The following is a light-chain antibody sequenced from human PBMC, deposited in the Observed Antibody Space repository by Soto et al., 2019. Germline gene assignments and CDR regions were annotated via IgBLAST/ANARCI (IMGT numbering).Light chain of an antibody. V-gene: IGKV3-20*01. J-gene: IGKJ5*01. Sequence: EIGLTQSPGVLSLSPGERASLSCGASQSISSSFLAWYQQKPGQAPRLLIYGASSRATGIPDRFSGTGSETDFTLTISRLEPEDFAVCYCQQYDNSPITFGQGTRLE. CDR2: GAS. CDR1: QSISSSF. CDR3: QQYDNSPIT.